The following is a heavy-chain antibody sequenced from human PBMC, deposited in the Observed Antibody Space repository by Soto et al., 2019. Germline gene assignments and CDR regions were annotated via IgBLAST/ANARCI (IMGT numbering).Heavy chain of an antibody. CDR3: ARGGTSKSGHLWYFDL. Sequence: EVQVVEPGGGLVKPGGSLKLSCTASGFTFDSYTMNWLRQAPGRGLEWVSSISATTTYKYYADSVKGRFIISRDNARNSLYLQTNSLRAEDTAVYYCARGGTSKSGHLWYFDLWGRGTLVTVSS. J-gene: IGHJ2*01. CDR2: ISATTTYK. V-gene: IGHV3-21*01. D-gene: IGHD1-1*01. CDR1: GFTFDSYT.